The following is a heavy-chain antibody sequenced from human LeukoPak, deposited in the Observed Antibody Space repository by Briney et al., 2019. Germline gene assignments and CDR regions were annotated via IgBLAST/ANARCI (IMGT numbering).Heavy chain of an antibody. D-gene: IGHD6-13*01. CDR3: ARVRTAWYEGTFDY. V-gene: IGHV3-30-3*01. Sequence: GGSLRLSCAASGFTFSSYALHWVRQAPGKGLEWVAVISYDGSNKYYAASVKGRFTISRDNSKNTLSLQMNSLRAEDTALYYCARVRTAWYEGTFDYWGQGTLVTVSS. J-gene: IGHJ4*02. CDR1: GFTFSSYA. CDR2: ISYDGSNK.